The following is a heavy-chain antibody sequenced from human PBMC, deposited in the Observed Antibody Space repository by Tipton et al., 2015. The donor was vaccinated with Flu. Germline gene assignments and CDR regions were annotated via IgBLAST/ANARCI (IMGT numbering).Heavy chain of an antibody. J-gene: IGHJ4*02. V-gene: IGHV3-7*01. Sequence: SLRLSCATSGFTFSHYWMNWVRQAPGKGLEWVANINQDGSEKHYVESVKGRFTISRDNAKQSLYLQMNSLRAEDTAVYYCAKVSSSSSSYYFDYWGQGILVTVSS. D-gene: IGHD6-6*01. CDR2: INQDGSEK. CDR1: GFTFSHYW. CDR3: AKVSSSSSSYYFDY.